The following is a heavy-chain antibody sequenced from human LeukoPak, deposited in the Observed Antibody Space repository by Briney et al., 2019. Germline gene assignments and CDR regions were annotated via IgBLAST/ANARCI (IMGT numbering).Heavy chain of an antibody. Sequence: ASVKVSCKASGYTFTNYTINWVRLAPGQGLEWMGWIDTNTGNPTYAQGFAGRFVFSLDTSVTTTYLQISSLKAEDTAVYYRARERGVVDYWGQGTLVTVSS. CDR1: GYTFTNYT. V-gene: IGHV7-4-1*02. CDR3: ARERGVVDY. D-gene: IGHD3-10*01. J-gene: IGHJ4*02. CDR2: IDTNTGNP.